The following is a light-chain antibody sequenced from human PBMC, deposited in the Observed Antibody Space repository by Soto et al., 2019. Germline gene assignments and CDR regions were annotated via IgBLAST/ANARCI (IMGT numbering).Light chain of an antibody. J-gene: IGKJ5*01. CDR2: AAS. V-gene: IGKV1D-16*01. CDR3: QQYNSDPIT. CDR1: QGVSSW. Sequence: DLQMTQSPSSLSASVGDRVTITCRASQGVSSWLAWYQQKPEKAPNLLIYAASSLQSGVPSRFSGSGSGTDFTLTISSLQPEDFATYYCQQYNSDPITFGQGTRLEIK.